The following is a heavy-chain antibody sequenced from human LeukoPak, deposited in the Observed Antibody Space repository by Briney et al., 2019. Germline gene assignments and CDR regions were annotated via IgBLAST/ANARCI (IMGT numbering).Heavy chain of an antibody. J-gene: IGHJ4*02. Sequence: ASVKVSCKASRYTFTGYYMHWVRQAPGQGLEWMGWINPNSGGTNYAQKFQGRVTMTRDTSISTAYMELSRLRSDDTAVYYCARGPFGIGYSSSWQIDYWGQGTLVTVSS. CDR1: RYTFTGYY. CDR2: INPNSGGT. V-gene: IGHV1-2*02. D-gene: IGHD6-13*01. CDR3: ARGPFGIGYSSSWQIDY.